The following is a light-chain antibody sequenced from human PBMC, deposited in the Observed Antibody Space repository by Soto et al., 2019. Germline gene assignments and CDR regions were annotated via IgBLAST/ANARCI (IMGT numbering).Light chain of an antibody. CDR2: DAS. V-gene: IGKV1-5*01. J-gene: IGKJ5*01. CDR3: QQSDTYPLT. CDR1: QSIGTW. Sequence: IRRTQSPSSFSASTGDRVTITCRASQSIGTWLAWYQHRPGKAPSLLIYDASTLRSGVPSRFSGSGSGTEFTLTISSLQADDFATYYCQQSDTYPLTFGQGTRLEIK.